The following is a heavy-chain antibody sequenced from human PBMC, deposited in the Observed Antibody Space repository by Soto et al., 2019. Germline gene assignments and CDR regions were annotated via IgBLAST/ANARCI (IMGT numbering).Heavy chain of an antibody. V-gene: IGHV2-5*02. CDR1: GFSLSTSGVG. J-gene: IGHJ5*02. Sequence: QITLKESGPTLVKPTQPLTLTCTFSGFSLSTSGVGVGWIRQPPGKALEWLALIYWDYDKRYSPSLKSRLTIAKETTKNQVVLTMMNMDPVDTATYYCAHQSRITGTTDNWFDPWGQGTLVTVSS. D-gene: IGHD1-7*01. CDR3: AHQSRITGTTDNWFDP. CDR2: IYWDYDK.